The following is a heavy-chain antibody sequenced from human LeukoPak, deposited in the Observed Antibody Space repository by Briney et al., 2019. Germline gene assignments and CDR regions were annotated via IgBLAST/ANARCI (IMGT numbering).Heavy chain of an antibody. CDR3: ARAGDEDS. CDR2: IYDGGRT. J-gene: IGHJ4*02. CDR1: GGSISSGGYY. Sequence: SETLSLTCTVSGGSISSGGYYWRWIRQPPGKGLEWIGFIYDGGRTYYNPSLKSRVSISMDTSSNQFSLKLDSVTTADTAVYYCARAGDEDSWGQGTLVTVSS. V-gene: IGHV4-30-4*08. D-gene: IGHD5-24*01.